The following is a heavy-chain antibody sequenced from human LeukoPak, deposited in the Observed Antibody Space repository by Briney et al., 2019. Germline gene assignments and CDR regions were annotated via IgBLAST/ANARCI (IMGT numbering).Heavy chain of an antibody. Sequence: GGSLRLSCAASGFTFSSYAMSWVRQAPGKGLEWVGRIKSKSDGGTIDYAAPVKGRFTISRDDSRNTLYLQMNSLNTEDTAVYYCTTRRQDGWWGQGTLVTVS. CDR1: GFTFSSYA. CDR3: TTRRQDGW. D-gene: IGHD2-15*01. V-gene: IGHV3-15*01. CDR2: IKSKSDGGTI. J-gene: IGHJ4*02.